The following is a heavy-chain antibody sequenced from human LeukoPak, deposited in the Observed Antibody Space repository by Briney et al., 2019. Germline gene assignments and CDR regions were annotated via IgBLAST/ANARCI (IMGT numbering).Heavy chain of an antibody. V-gene: IGHV4-4*07. J-gene: IGHJ4*02. Sequence: SETLSLTCTVSGDSISNYYWSWIRQPAGKGLEWIGRIYTSGSTNYNPSLKSRVTVSVDTSKNQFSLKLSSVTAADTAVYYCARGDYVSSGPPYFDYWGQGTLVTVSS. CDR2: IYTSGST. D-gene: IGHD3-16*01. CDR3: ARGDYVSSGPPYFDY. CDR1: GDSISNYY.